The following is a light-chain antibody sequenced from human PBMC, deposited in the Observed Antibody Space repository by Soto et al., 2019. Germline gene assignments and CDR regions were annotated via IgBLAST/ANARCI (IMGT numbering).Light chain of an antibody. CDR2: GAS. V-gene: IGKV3-20*01. CDR1: QSVSSSY. Sequence: EIVLTQSPGTLSLSPGERATLSCRASQSVSSSYLAWYQQKPGQAPRLLIYGASSRATGIPDRFSGSGSGTDFTLTISRLEPEDFAVYYCQQYGGSPSYTFGQGTKLESK. CDR3: QQYGGSPSYT. J-gene: IGKJ2*01.